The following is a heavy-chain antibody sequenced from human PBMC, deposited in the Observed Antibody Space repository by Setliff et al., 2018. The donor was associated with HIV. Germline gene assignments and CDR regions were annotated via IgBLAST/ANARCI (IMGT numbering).Heavy chain of an antibody. J-gene: IGHJ4*02. D-gene: IGHD3-22*01. CDR2: MNTDGSST. CDR3: VRGSGYSYFDN. V-gene: IGHV3-74*01. Sequence: LRLSCAASGFTFSSYWMHWVRQAPGKGLVWVFGMNTDGSSTRYADSVKGRFTISRDNAKNMLYLQMNSLSADDTAVYYCVRGSGYSYFDNWGQGALVTVS. CDR1: GFTFSSYW.